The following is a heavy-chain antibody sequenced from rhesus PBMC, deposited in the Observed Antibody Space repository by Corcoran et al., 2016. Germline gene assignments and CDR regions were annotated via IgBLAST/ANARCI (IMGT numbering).Heavy chain of an antibody. CDR1: GYSISSGYG. CDR2: IGGSSGST. J-gene: IGHJ3*01. Sequence: QVQLQESGPGLVKPSETLSLTCAVSGYSISSGYGWCWTRQPPGKGRGWIGYIGGSSGSTNYNPSLKSRVTISKDTSKNQFSLKLSSVTAADTAVYYCARDRGNSWNYLGAFDFWGQGLRVTVSS. V-gene: IGHV4-127*01. CDR3: ARDRGNSWNYLGAFDF. D-gene: IGHD1-1*01.